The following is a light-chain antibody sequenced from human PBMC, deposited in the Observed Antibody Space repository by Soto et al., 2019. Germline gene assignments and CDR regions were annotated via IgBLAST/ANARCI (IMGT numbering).Light chain of an antibody. V-gene: IGKV2-28*01. Sequence: DIVMTQSPLSLPVTPGEPASISCRSSQSLLHSNGYNYLDWYLQKPGQSPQFLIYLGSNRASGVPDRFSGSGSGTDFTLKISRVEAEDVGVYYCMQALQTGTCGGGTKGDIK. CDR1: QSLLHSNGYNY. J-gene: IGKJ4*01. CDR2: LGS. CDR3: MQALQTGT.